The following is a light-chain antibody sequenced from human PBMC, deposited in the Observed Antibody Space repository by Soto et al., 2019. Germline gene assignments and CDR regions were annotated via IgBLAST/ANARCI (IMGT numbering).Light chain of an antibody. CDR3: QQYGDSPLT. V-gene: IGKV3-15*01. J-gene: IGKJ4*01. CDR1: QSVSSN. Sequence: ESVLTQSPGTQSLSPGERATLSSRATQSVSSNLAWYQQKPGQAPRLLIYGASTRATGIPARFSGSGSGTEFTLTISSLQSEDFAVYHCQQYGDSPLTFGGGTKVDI. CDR2: GAS.